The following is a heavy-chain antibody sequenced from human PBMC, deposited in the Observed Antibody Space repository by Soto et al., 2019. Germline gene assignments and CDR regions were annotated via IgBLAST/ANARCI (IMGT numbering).Heavy chain of an antibody. J-gene: IGHJ5*02. CDR3: AREVVVAATVFGENWFDP. D-gene: IGHD2-15*01. CDR1: GGSISSGDYY. CDR2: IYYSGST. V-gene: IGHV4-30-4*01. Sequence: SETLSLTCTVSGGSISSGDYYWSWIRQPPGKGLEWIGYIYYSGSTYYNPSLKSRVTISVDTSKNQFSLKLSSVTAADTAVYYCAREVVVAATVFGENWFDPWGQGTLVTVSS.